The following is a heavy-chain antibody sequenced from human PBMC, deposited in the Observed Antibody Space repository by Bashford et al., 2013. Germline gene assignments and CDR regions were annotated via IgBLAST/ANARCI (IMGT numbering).Heavy chain of an antibody. Sequence: ASVKVSCKASGYTFTGYYMHWVRQAPGQGLEWMGWINPNSGGTNYAQKFQGRVTMTRDTSISTAYMELSRLRSDDTAVYYCARDQGSGWNYYYYGMDVWGQGTTVTVSS. CDR3: ARDQGSGWNYYYYGMDV. D-gene: IGHD6-19*01. J-gene: IGHJ6*02. CDR2: INPNSGGT. CDR1: GYTFTGYY. V-gene: IGHV1-2*02.